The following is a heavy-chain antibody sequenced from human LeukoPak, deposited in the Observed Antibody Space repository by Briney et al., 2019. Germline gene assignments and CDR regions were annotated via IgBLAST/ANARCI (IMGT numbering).Heavy chain of an antibody. CDR3: ARHRVGGSGSCFDY. Sequence: PSETLSLTCTVSGDSISSGDYYWSWIRQPPGKGLEWIGYIYYSGSTYYNPSLKSRVTISVDTSKNQFPLKLSSVTAADTAVYYCARHRVGGSGSCFDYWGQGTLVTVSS. J-gene: IGHJ4*02. CDR1: GDSISSGDYY. D-gene: IGHD2-15*01. V-gene: IGHV4-30-4*01. CDR2: IYYSGST.